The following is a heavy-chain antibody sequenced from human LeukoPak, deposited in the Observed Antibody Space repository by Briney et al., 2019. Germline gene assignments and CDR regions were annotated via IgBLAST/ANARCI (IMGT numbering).Heavy chain of an antibody. Sequence: ASVRVSCKASGYTFTAYYMHWVRQAPGQGLEWMGWINPNSGDTNSSQKLQDRVTLTRDTSISTAYMELSSLTSDDTAVYYCARAYGSGTSYHPDYWGQGTLVTVSS. V-gene: IGHV1-2*02. CDR1: GYTFTAYY. CDR3: ARAYGSGTSYHPDY. J-gene: IGHJ4*02. D-gene: IGHD3-10*01. CDR2: INPNSGDT.